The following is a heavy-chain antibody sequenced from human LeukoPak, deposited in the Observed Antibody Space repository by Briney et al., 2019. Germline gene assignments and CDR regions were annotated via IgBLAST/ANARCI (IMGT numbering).Heavy chain of an antibody. CDR3: TRAEMATTYYFDS. CDR2: ISSGGTI. CDR1: GFTFSSYG. J-gene: IGHJ4*02. V-gene: IGHV3-48*04. D-gene: IGHD5-24*01. Sequence: PGGSLRLSCGASGFTFSSYGMHWVRQAPGKGLEWISYISSGGTIYYAESVKGRFTISRDNAKNSLYLQMNSLRAEDTAIYYCTRAEMATTYYFDSWGQGTLVTVSS.